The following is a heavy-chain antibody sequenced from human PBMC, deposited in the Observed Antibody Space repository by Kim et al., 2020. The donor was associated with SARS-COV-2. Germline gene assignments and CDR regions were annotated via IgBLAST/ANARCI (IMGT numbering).Heavy chain of an antibody. CDR3: ARSSYYDFWSGYYPASVSWFDP. V-gene: IGHV5-51*01. D-gene: IGHD3-3*01. CDR2: IYPGDSDT. Sequence: GESLKISCKGSGYSFTSYWIGWVRQMPGKGLEWMGIIYPGDSDTRYSPSFQGQVTISADKSFSTAYLQWSSLKASDTAMYYCARSSYYDFWSGYYPASVSWFDPWGQGTLVTVSS. J-gene: IGHJ5*02. CDR1: GYSFTSYW.